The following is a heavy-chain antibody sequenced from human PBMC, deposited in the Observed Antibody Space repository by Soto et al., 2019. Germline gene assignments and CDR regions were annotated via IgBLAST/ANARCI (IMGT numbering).Heavy chain of an antibody. CDR1: GFTFSYFG. CDR2: ISYDGSNK. J-gene: IGHJ4*02. D-gene: IGHD1-26*01. V-gene: IGHV3-30*03. CDR3: ATQRRTGSYSY. Sequence: QVQLVESGGGVVQPGRSLRLSCAASGFTFSYFGMHWVRQAPGKGLEWVALISYDGSNKYYADSVKGRFTISRDNSKNTLFLQMNSLRVEDTAVYYCATQRRTGSYSYWGQGTLVTVSS.